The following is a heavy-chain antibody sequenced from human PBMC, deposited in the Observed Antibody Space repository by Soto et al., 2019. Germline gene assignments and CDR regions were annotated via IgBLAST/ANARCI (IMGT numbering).Heavy chain of an antibody. CDR1: GYTFTSYD. Sequence: ASVEGCLKASGYTFTSYDINWVRQATGQGLEWMGWMNPNSGNTGYAQKFQGRVTMTRNTSISTAYMELSSLRSEDTAVYYCARGRSDRSGGSCYLSFDAFDIWGQGTMVTVSS. J-gene: IGHJ3*02. D-gene: IGHD2-15*01. V-gene: IGHV1-8*01. CDR3: ARGRSDRSGGSCYLSFDAFDI. CDR2: MNPNSGNT.